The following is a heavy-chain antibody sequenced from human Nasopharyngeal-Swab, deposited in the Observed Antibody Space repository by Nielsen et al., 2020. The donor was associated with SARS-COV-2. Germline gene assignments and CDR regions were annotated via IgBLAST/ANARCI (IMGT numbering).Heavy chain of an antibody. CDR2: IYPGDSDT. Sequence: GGSLRLSCKGSGYSFTSYWIGWVRQLPGKGLEWMGIIYPGDSDTRYSPSFQGQVTISADKSISTAYLQWSSLKASDTAMYYCARLYYYDSSGYPYYYYYYGMDVWGQGTTVTVSS. CDR1: GYSFTSYW. J-gene: IGHJ6*02. V-gene: IGHV5-51*01. D-gene: IGHD3-22*01. CDR3: ARLYYYDSSGYPYYYYYYGMDV.